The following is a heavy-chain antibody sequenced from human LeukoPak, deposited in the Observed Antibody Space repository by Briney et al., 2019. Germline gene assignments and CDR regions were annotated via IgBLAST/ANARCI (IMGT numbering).Heavy chain of an antibody. V-gene: IGHV3-21*01. CDR1: GFTFSSYC. Sequence: GGSLRLSCAASGFTFSSYCMSWVRQAPGKGLEWVSSINNSSSYIYYADSVKGRFTISRDNAKTSLYLRMNSLRAEDTAVYYCARDGEDYFDYWGQGTLVTVSS. J-gene: IGHJ4*02. CDR2: INNSSSYI. CDR3: ARDGEDYFDY. D-gene: IGHD2-21*01.